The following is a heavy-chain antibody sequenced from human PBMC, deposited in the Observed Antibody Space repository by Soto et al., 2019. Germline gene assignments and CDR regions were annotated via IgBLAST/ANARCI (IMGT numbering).Heavy chain of an antibody. D-gene: IGHD3-10*01. J-gene: IGHJ4*02. CDR3: TMGLRGFGDY. CDR1: GFTFSGSA. Sequence: EVQLVESGGGLVQPGGSLKLSCAASGFTFSGSAMHWVRQASGKGLEWVGRIRSKANSYATAYAASVKGRFTSSRYDSKNTEYLQMTSLKTEDTAVYYCTMGLRGFGDYWGQGTLVTVSS. V-gene: IGHV3-73*02. CDR2: IRSKANSYAT.